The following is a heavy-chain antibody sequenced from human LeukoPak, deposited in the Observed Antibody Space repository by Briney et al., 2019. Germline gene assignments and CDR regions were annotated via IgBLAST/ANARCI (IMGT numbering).Heavy chain of an antibody. CDR1: GFTFDDYA. V-gene: IGHV3-72*01. CDR3: ARAYYYDSSGYSYYFDY. CDR2: TRNKANSYTT. J-gene: IGHJ4*02. Sequence: PGRSLRLSCAASGFTFDDYAMHWVRQAPGKGLEWVGRTRNKANSYTTEYAASVKGRFTISRDDSKNSLYLQMNSLKTEDTAVYYCARAYYYDSSGYSYYFDYWGQGTLVTVSS. D-gene: IGHD3-22*01.